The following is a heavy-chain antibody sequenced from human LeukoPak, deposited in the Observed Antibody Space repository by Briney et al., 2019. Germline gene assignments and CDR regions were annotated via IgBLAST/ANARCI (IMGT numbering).Heavy chain of an antibody. V-gene: IGHV1-69*04. CDR2: IIPILGIA. J-gene: IGHJ4*02. CDR3: ANRVVTAGGLDYFDY. CDR1: GGTFTSYA. D-gene: IGHD2-21*02. Sequence: SVKVSCKASGGTFTSYAISWVRQAPGQGLEWVGRIIPILGIANYAQKFQGRVTIIADKSTSTAYMELSSLRSEDTAVYYCANRVVTAGGLDYFDYWGQGTLVTVSS.